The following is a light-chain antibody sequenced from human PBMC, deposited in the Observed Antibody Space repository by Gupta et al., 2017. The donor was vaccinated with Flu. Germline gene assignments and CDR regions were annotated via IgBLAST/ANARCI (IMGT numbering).Light chain of an antibody. V-gene: IGLV1-51*02. CDR2: EVR. J-gene: IGLJ3*02. CDR1: SANIGNKY. CDR3: EAWDNDLNVVV. Sequence: RITICSSGSSANIGNKYVSWYQQHPGTAPKLLIYEVRKRPSGIPDRFSGSKSGTSATLGITGLQAADEADYYCEAWDNDLNVVVFGGGTKVTVL.